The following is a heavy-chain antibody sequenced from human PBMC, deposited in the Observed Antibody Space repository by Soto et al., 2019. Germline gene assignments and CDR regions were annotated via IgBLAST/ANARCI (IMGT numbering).Heavy chain of an antibody. CDR3: AKDLRADSSGYYWGYYYYGMDV. CDR1: GFTFSSYG. D-gene: IGHD3-22*01. V-gene: IGHV3-30*18. CDR2: ISYDGSNK. Sequence: QVQLVESGGGVVQPGRSLRLSCAASGFTFSSYGMHWVRQAPDKGLEWVAVISYDGSNKYYADSVKGRFTISRDNSKNTLYLQMNSLRAEDTAVYYCAKDLRADSSGYYWGYYYYGMDVWGQGTTVTVSS. J-gene: IGHJ6*02.